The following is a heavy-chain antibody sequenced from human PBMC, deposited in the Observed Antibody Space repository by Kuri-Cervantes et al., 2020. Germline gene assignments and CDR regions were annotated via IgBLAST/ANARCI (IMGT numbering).Heavy chain of an antibody. CDR3: ARVQSNPRARAPDY. Sequence: GESLKISCAASGFTFSSSEMSWVRQAPGKGLEWVSYISSGETISYADSVKGRFTISRDNAKSSLYLEMSSLRVEDTAVYYCARVQSNPRARAPDYWGQGTLVTVSS. D-gene: IGHD4-11*01. CDR2: ISSGETI. CDR1: GFTFSSSE. V-gene: IGHV3-48*03. J-gene: IGHJ4*02.